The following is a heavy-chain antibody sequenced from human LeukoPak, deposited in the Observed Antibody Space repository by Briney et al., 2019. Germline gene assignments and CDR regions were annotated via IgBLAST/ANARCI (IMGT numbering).Heavy chain of an antibody. J-gene: IGHJ4*02. CDR3: ARPREPLTVAGLDY. D-gene: IGHD6-19*01. CDR1: GFTFSSYS. Sequence: GGSLGLSCAASGFTFSSYSMNWVRQAPGKGLEWVSSISSSSSYIYYADSVKGRFTISRDNAKNSLYLQMNSLRAEDTAVYYCARPREPLTVAGLDYWGQGTLVTVSS. V-gene: IGHV3-21*01. CDR2: ISSSSSYI.